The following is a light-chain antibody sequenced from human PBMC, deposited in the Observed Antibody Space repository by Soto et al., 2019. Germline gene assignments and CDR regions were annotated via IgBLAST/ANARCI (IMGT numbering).Light chain of an antibody. J-gene: IGKJ5*01. V-gene: IGKV1-33*01. CDR2: DAS. CDR3: QQYENLPT. CDR1: QNINNY. Sequence: DIQMTQSPSSMSASLGDGVTSXXQASQNINNYLNCYQQKPGRAPNFLIYDASNLEAGVPSRFRGSGSGTDFTFTISRLQPEDIATYYCQQYENLPTFGQGTRLEIK.